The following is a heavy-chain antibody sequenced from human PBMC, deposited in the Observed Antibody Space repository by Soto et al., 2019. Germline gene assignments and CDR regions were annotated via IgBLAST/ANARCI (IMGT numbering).Heavy chain of an antibody. Sequence: ASVKVSCKASGYTFTSYAMHWVRQAPGQRLEWMGWTNAGNGNTKYPQKFQGRVTITRDTSASTAYMDLSSLRSEDAAVYYCARDAPMIVVGYFDYWGQGTLVTVSS. CDR3: ARDAPMIVVGYFDY. CDR2: TNAGNGNT. CDR1: GYTFTSYA. D-gene: IGHD3-22*01. J-gene: IGHJ4*02. V-gene: IGHV1-3*01.